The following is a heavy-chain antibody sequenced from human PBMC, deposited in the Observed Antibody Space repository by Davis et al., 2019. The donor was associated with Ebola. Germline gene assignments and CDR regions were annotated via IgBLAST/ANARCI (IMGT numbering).Heavy chain of an antibody. CDR1: GASFSSDNW. CDR2: VFSDGRT. D-gene: IGHD1-1*01. Sequence: PSETLSLTCAVYGASFSSDNWCSWVRQTPGKGLEWIGEVFSDGRTNYNPSFRSRVSISLDRPKNQVSLQLASVTAADTAMYFCAKEGAATSFDFWGQGSLVTVSS. J-gene: IGHJ4*02. V-gene: IGHV4-4*02. CDR3: AKEGAATSFDF.